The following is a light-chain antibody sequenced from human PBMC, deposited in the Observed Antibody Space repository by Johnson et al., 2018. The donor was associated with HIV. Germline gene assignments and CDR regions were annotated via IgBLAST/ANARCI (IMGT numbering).Light chain of an antibody. CDR3: GTWDSSLRAGF. CDR1: SSNIGKNY. J-gene: IGLJ1*01. CDR2: ENK. V-gene: IGLV1-51*02. Sequence: SVLTQPPSVSAAPGQMVSISCSGSSSNIGKNYVSWYQQFPGTAPKLLIHENKKRPPGIPDRFSGSKSGTSATLGITGHQPGSEADYYCGTWDSSLRAGFFGTGTKVTVL.